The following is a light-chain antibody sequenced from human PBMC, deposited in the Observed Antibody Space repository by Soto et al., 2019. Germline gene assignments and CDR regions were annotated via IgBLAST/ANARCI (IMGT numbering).Light chain of an antibody. V-gene: IGLV2-14*03. J-gene: IGLJ2*01. CDR3: SSSTTRNSLL. CDR2: NVR. CDR1: NSDVGAYDY. Sequence: QSVLTQPASVSGSPGQSITISCTGTNSDVGAYDYVSWYQQFPGRAPKLIIYNVRDRPSGVSYRFSGSKSANTATLAISGLQAEDEADYYCSSSTTRNSLLFGGGTKVTVL.